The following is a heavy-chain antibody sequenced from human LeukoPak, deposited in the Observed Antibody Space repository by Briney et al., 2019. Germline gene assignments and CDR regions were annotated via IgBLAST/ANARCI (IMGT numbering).Heavy chain of an antibody. V-gene: IGHV4-39*07. J-gene: IGHJ4*02. Sequence: PSETLSLTCTVSGGSISGTSYYWGWIRQPPGKGLEWIGSIYYSGSTYYNPSLKSRVTTSVDTSKNQFSLKLSSVTAADTAVYYCGRDREIAAAGYFDYWGQGTLVTVSS. D-gene: IGHD6-13*01. CDR1: GGSISGTSYY. CDR3: GRDREIAAAGYFDY. CDR2: IYYSGST.